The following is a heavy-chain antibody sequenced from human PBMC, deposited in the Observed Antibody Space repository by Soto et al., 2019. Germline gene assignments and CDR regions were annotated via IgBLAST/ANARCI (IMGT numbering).Heavy chain of an antibody. D-gene: IGHD3-10*02. CDR1: GFTFSSYG. J-gene: IGHJ6*02. V-gene: IGHV3-30*18. Sequence: GGSLRLSCAASGFTFSSYGMHWVRQAPGKGLEWVAVISYDGSNKYYADSVKGRFTISRDNSKNTLYLQMNSLRAEDTAVYYCAKTPHFVRGGMDVWGQGTTVTVSS. CDR2: ISYDGSNK. CDR3: AKTPHFVRGGMDV.